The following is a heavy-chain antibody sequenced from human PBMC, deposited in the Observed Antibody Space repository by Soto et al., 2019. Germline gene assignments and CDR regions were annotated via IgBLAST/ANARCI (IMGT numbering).Heavy chain of an antibody. CDR3: ARLLLAGSGYYYLFDY. CDR1: GDSISSRSYS. J-gene: IGHJ4*02. CDR2: IYYSGST. V-gene: IGHV4-39*01. Sequence: SETLSLTCTVSGDSISSRSYSWGWIRQPPGKGLEWIGSIYYSGSTYYNPSLQSRVIIFVDTSKKQLSLKLSSVSAADTAVYYCARLLLAGSGYYYLFDYWGQGTLVTVSS. D-gene: IGHD3-22*01.